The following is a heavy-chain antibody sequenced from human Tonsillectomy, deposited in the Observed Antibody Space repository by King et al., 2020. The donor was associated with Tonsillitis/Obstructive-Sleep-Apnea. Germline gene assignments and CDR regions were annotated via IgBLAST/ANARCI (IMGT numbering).Heavy chain of an antibody. Sequence: QVQLVQSGAEVKKPGSSVKVSCKASGGTFSSSAINWVRQAPGQGLEWMGRIVPILDITQYAQSFQGRVTITADKSTTTAFMDLSSLRSEDTAVYYCATGGGLATMGDGFDLWGQGTMVTVSS. CDR3: ATGGGLATMGDGFDL. CDR2: IVPILDIT. J-gene: IGHJ3*01. CDR1: GGTFSSSA. D-gene: IGHD5-24*01. V-gene: IGHV1-69*04.